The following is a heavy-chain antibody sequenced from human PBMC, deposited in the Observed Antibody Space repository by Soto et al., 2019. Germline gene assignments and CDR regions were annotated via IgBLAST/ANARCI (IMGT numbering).Heavy chain of an antibody. J-gene: IGHJ6*01. V-gene: IGHV1-18*01. CDR1: GYTFTSYG. D-gene: IGHD5-18*01. CDR3: ARVGRRAGYSYGYRYYHYRMDL. CDR2: ISAYNGNT. Sequence: ASVKVSCKAAGYTFTSYGISWVRQAPGQGLEWMGWISAYNGNTNYAQKLQGRVTMTTDTSTSTACMELRSLRYDDTAVYYCARVGRRAGYSYGYRYYHYRMDLWRRGPTVTLSS.